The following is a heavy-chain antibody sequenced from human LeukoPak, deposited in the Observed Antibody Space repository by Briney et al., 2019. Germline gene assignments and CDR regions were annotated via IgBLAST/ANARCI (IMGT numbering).Heavy chain of an antibody. CDR3: ARVPHGSGYSSRWYPRWFDP. V-gene: IGHV3-21*01. CDR1: GFTFSSYS. Sequence: GGSLRLSCAASGFTFSSYSMNWVRQAPGKGLEWVSSISSSSSYIYYADSVKGRFTISRDNAKNSLYLQMNSLRAEDTAVYYCARVPHGSGYSSRWYPRWFDPWGQETLVTVST. J-gene: IGHJ5*02. D-gene: IGHD6-13*01. CDR2: ISSSSSYI.